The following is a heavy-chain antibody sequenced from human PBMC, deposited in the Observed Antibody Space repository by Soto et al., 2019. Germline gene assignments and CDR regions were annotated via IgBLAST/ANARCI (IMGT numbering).Heavy chain of an antibody. Sequence: SETLSLTCTVSGGSISSYYWSWIRQPPGKGLEWIGYIYYSGSINYNPSLKSRVTISVDTSKNQFSLKLTSVTAADAAVYYCARGISSSWYSYWGQGTMVTVSS. J-gene: IGHJ4*02. CDR1: GGSISSYY. D-gene: IGHD6-13*01. CDR2: IYYSGSI. V-gene: IGHV4-59*01. CDR3: ARGISSSWYSY.